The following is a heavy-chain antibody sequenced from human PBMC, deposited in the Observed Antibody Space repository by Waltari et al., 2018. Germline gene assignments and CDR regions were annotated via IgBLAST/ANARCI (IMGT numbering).Heavy chain of an antibody. CDR3: ATGGWGFFLGY. J-gene: IGHJ4*02. V-gene: IGHV3-21*02. Sequence: EVQLVESGGGLVRPGGSLRLSCAASGLSFNTYNMNWVRQAPGKGLEWVSSISNTGAYMHYADSVKGRFTSSRDNAKNSLYLQLSSLRAEDTAMYYCATGGWGFFLGYWGQGTLVTVSS. CDR1: GLSFNTYN. D-gene: IGHD7-27*01. CDR2: ISNTGAYM.